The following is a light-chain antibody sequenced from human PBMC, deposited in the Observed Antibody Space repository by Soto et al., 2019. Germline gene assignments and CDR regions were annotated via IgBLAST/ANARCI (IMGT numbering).Light chain of an antibody. Sequence: EIVLTQSPGTLSLSPGERATLSCRARQSVSSRYLAWYQQKPGQAPRLLIYGASSRATGIPDRFSGSGSGTDFTLNISRLERGDFAVYCCQQYGSSASLTFGGGTKVESK. J-gene: IGKJ4*01. CDR3: QQYGSSASLT. CDR1: QSVSSRY. V-gene: IGKV3-20*01. CDR2: GAS.